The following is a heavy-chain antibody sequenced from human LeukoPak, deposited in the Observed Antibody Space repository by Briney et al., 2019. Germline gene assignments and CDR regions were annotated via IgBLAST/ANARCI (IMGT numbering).Heavy chain of an antibody. CDR2: TIPIFSTA. V-gene: IGHV1-69*05. CDR3: SRAAFYSGIRGGAFDI. Sequence: ASVKVSCKAFGGTYSPYVFSGVGQPPGQGLEGLGGTIPIFSTADYAQKFQGRVTITTDESTSTAYMELSSLRSEDTAVYYCSRAAFYSGIRGGAFDIWGQGTMVTVSS. J-gene: IGHJ3*02. CDR1: GGTYSPYV. D-gene: IGHD1-26*01.